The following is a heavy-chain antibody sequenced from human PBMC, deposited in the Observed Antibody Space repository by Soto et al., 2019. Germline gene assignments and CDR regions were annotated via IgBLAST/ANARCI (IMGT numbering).Heavy chain of an antibody. V-gene: IGHV4-59*01. D-gene: IGHD3-10*01. CDR1: GGSISSYY. Sequence: QVQLQESGPGLVKPSETLSLTCTVSGGSISSYYWSWIRQPPGKGLEWIGDIYYSGSTNYNPSLKSRLTISVATSTTPFSLKLSSVTAADTAVYYCARGDPLLWFGEKVYYGMDVWGQGTTVTVSS. CDR2: IYYSGST. J-gene: IGHJ6*02. CDR3: ARGDPLLWFGEKVYYGMDV.